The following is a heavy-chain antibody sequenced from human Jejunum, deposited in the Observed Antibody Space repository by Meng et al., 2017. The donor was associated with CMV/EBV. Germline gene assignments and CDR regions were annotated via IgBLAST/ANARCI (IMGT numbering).Heavy chain of an antibody. Sequence: QVEVVALGAEVKKTGATVKVTCKASGDTLTNYYIHWVRQAPGQGLEWMGKINPSGVSTSYAQKFQGRVTMTRDTSTSAVYMELSSLKSEDTAVYYCTRGGGGSGGRFDYWGQGTLVTVSS. CDR3: TRGGGGSGGRFDY. CDR2: INPSGVST. J-gene: IGHJ4*02. D-gene: IGHD6-19*01. V-gene: IGHV1-46*03. CDR1: GDTLTNYY.